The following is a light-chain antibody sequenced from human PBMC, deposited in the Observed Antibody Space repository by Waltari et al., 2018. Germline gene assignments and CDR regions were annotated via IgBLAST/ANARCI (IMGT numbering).Light chain of an antibody. CDR1: QSVSTY. Sequence: EIVLTQSPATLSLSPGERATLFCRASQSVSTYFAWYQQKPGQAPRRLIYDTSNRAAGIPTRFTGRGSGTDFTLPIRGLEPEDFSGLYCQQGSTFGQGTRLEIK. CDR3: QQGST. V-gene: IGKV3-11*01. J-gene: IGKJ5*01. CDR2: DTS.